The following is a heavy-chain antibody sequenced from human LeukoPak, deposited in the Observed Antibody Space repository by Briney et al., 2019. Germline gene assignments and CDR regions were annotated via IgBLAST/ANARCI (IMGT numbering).Heavy chain of an antibody. V-gene: IGHV3-21*01. CDR2: ISSSSSYI. CDR1: GFTFSSYS. J-gene: IGHJ4*02. Sequence: GGSLRLSCAASGFTFSSYSMNWVRQAPGKGLEWVSSISSSSSYIYYAVSVKGRFTISRDNAKNSLYLQMNSLRDEDTAVYYCAKQLGYCSDGSCYFPYWGQGTLVTVSS. CDR3: AKQLGYCSDGSCYFPY. D-gene: IGHD2-15*01.